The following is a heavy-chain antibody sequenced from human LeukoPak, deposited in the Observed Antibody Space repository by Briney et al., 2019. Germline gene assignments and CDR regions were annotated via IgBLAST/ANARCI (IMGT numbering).Heavy chain of an antibody. CDR1: GYTFTSYD. D-gene: IGHD6-19*01. J-gene: IGHJ3*02. CDR3: ARSKWLEAFDI. Sequence: ASVKVSCKASGYTFTSYDINWVRQATGQGLEWLGWMSPNSGNTGYAQKFQGRVTMTRNTSISTAYMELSSLRSEYTAVYYCARSKWLEAFDIWGQGTMVTVSS. V-gene: IGHV1-8*01. CDR2: MSPNSGNT.